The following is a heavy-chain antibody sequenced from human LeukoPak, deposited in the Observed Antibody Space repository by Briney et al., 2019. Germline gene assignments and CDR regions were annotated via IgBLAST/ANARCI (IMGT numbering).Heavy chain of an antibody. Sequence: GGSLRLSCAASGFTFSSYAMGWVRQAPGKGLEWLSAITGTGGVTYYADSVKGRFTISRDSSNTTLYLHMNSLRAEDTAVYYCAKEVSGSGSYYGGNDYWGQGTLVIVSS. V-gene: IGHV3-23*01. CDR3: AKEVSGSGSYYGGNDY. CDR2: ITGTGGVT. D-gene: IGHD3-10*01. CDR1: GFTFSSYA. J-gene: IGHJ4*02.